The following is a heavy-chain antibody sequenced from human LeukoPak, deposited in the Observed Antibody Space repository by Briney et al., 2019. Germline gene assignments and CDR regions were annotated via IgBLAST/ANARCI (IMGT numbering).Heavy chain of an antibody. Sequence: GESLRLSCAASGFTFSTYSMNWVRQAPGKGLEWVSSISSSSSYIYYADSVKGRFTISRDNAKNSLYLQMNSLRAEDTAVYYCARSSGGLCFDYWGQGTLVTVSS. V-gene: IGHV3-21*01. J-gene: IGHJ4*02. CDR1: GFTFSTYS. CDR3: ARSSGGLCFDY. CDR2: ISSSSSYI. D-gene: IGHD2-15*01.